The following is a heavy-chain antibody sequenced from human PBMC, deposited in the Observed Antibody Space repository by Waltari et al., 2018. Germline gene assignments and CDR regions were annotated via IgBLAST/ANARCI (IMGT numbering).Heavy chain of an antibody. CDR3: ARHAVVVVAATAANWFDP. V-gene: IGHV4-38-2*01. D-gene: IGHD2-15*01. Sequence: QVQLQESGPGLVKPSETLSLTCAVSGYSISSGYYWGWIRQPPGKGLEWIGSIYHSGSTYYNPSLKSRLTISVDTSKNQFSLKLSSVTAADTALYYCARHAVVVVAATAANWFDPWGQGTLVIVSS. CDR2: IYHSGST. CDR1: GYSISSGYY. J-gene: IGHJ5*02.